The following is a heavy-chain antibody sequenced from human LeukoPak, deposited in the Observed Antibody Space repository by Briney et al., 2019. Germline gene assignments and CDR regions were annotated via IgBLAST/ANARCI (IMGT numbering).Heavy chain of an antibody. Sequence: SETLSLTCTVSGVSVSSANYYWSCIRQPPGKGLEWIGYIYYSGSTSYSPSLKSRVTISVDTSKNQFSLKLRSVTAADTAVYYCASSDHYDCSGYSLDYWGQGTLVTVSS. J-gene: IGHJ4*02. CDR2: IYYSGST. D-gene: IGHD3-22*01. CDR1: GVSVSSANYY. V-gene: IGHV4-61*01. CDR3: ASSDHYDCSGYSLDY.